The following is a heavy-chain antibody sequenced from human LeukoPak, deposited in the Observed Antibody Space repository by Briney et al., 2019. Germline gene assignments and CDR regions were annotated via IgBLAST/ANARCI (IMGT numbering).Heavy chain of an antibody. V-gene: IGHV1-69*04. CDR3: ARVLRKGFWRDYYYYGMDV. Sequence: SVKVSCKASGGTFSSYAISWVRQAPGQGLEWMGRIIPIFGIANYAQKFQGRVTITADKSTSTAYMELSSLRSEDRAVYYCARVLRKGFWRDYYYYGMDVWGQGTTVTVSS. J-gene: IGHJ6*02. CDR1: GGTFSSYA. CDR2: IIPIFGIA. D-gene: IGHD3-3*01.